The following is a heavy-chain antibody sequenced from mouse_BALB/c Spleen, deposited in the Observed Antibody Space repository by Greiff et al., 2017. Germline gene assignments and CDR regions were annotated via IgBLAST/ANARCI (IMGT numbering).Heavy chain of an antibody. CDR3: ARDSSGYYFDY. J-gene: IGHJ2*01. Sequence: DVKLVESGGGLVKPGGSLKLSCAASGFTFSSYAMSWVRQSPEKRLEWVAEISSGGSYTYYPDTVTGRFTISRDNAKNTLYLEMSSLRSEDTAMYYCARDSSGYYFDYWGQGTTLTVSS. D-gene: IGHD3-1*01. CDR1: GFTFSSYA. CDR2: ISSGGSYT. V-gene: IGHV5-9-4*01.